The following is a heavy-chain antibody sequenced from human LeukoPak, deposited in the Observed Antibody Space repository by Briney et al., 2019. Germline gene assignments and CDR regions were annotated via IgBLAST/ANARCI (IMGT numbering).Heavy chain of an antibody. D-gene: IGHD6-13*01. Sequence: GESLKISCKISGYRLTDIWIGWVRQVPGKGLEWMGLIYPGDSDTRYSPSFQGQVTFSVDMSISTAYLQLSGLRASDTAIYYCVRFGLTSSLDYWGQGTLVTVSS. J-gene: IGHJ4*02. V-gene: IGHV5-51*01. CDR3: VRFGLTSSLDY. CDR1: GYRLTDIW. CDR2: IYPGDSDT.